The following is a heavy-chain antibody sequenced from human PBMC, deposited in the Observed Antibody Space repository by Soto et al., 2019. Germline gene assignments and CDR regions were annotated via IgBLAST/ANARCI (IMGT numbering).Heavy chain of an antibody. CDR1: GYTFTGYY. D-gene: IGHD2-15*01. J-gene: IGHJ6*02. V-gene: IGHV1-2*04. CDR3: ARDLKSRGGGRLYYYYGMDV. Sequence: ASVKVSCKASGYTFTGYYMHWVRQAPGQGLEWMGWINPNSGGTNYARKFQGWVTMTRDTSISTAYMELSRLRSDDTAVYYCARDLKSRGGGRLYYYYGMDVWGQGTTVTVSS. CDR2: INPNSGGT.